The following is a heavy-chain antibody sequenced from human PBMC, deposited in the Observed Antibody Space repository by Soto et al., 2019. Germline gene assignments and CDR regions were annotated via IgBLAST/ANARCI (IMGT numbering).Heavy chain of an antibody. CDR2: INPSGGST. CDR3: AREGVAPYYYYGMDV. J-gene: IGHJ6*02. D-gene: IGHD5-12*01. CDR1: RYTFTSYY. Sequence: ASVKVSCKASRYTFTSYYMHWVRQAPGQGLEWMGIINPSGGSTSYAQKFQGRVTMTRDTSTSTVHMEVRSLRSDDTAVYYCAREGVAPYYYYGMDVWGQGTPVTVSS. V-gene: IGHV1-46*01.